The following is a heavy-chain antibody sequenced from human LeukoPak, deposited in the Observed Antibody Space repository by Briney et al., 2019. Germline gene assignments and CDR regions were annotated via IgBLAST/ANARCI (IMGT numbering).Heavy chain of an antibody. Sequence: SETLSLTCTVSGYSISSSYYWSWIRQPAGKGLEWIGRIHTTGSTNYNPSLKSRVTMSVDTSKNQFSLKLNSVTAADTAVYYCAKSNGYGLVDIWGQGTMVTVSS. J-gene: IGHJ3*02. CDR3: AKSNGYGLVDI. CDR2: IHTTGST. CDR1: GYSISSSYY. V-gene: IGHV4-4*07. D-gene: IGHD3-10*01.